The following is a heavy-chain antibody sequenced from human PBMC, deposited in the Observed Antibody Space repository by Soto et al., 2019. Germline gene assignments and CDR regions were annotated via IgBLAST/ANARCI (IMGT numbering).Heavy chain of an antibody. Sequence: GGSLRLSCAASGFTFSSYAMHWVRQAPGKGLEWVAVISYDGSNKYYADSVKGRFTISRDNSKNTLYLQMNSLRAEDTAVYYCARDILEPVVAATNYYYYGMDVWGQGTTVTVSS. CDR3: ARDILEPVVAATNYYYYGMDV. J-gene: IGHJ6*02. V-gene: IGHV3-30-3*01. D-gene: IGHD2-15*01. CDR2: ISYDGSNK. CDR1: GFTFSSYA.